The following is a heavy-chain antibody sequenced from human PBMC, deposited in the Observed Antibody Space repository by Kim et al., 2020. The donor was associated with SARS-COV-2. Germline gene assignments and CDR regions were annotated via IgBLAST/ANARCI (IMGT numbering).Heavy chain of an antibody. Sequence: GGSLRLSCAASGFTFSNAWMSWVRQAPGKGLEWVGRIKSKTDGGTTDYAAPVKGRFTISRDDSKNTLYLQMNSLKTEDTAVYYCTTGNPKDIVLMVYAILGRRDAFDIWGQGTMVTVSS. J-gene: IGHJ3*02. CDR1: GFTFSNAW. D-gene: IGHD2-8*01. V-gene: IGHV3-15*01. CDR3: TTGNPKDIVLMVYAILGRRDAFDI. CDR2: IKSKTDGGTT.